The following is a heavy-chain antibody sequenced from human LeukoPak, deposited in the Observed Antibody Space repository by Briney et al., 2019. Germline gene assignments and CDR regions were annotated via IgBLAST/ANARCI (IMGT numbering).Heavy chain of an antibody. CDR2: ISYDGSNK. Sequence: GGSLRLSCAASGFIFSSYGMHWVRQAPGKGLEWVAVISYDGSNKYYADSVKGRFTISRDNSKNTLYLQMNSLRAEDTAVYYCAAISSGWTNQDYWGQGTLVTVSS. CDR3: AAISSGWTNQDY. D-gene: IGHD6-19*01. J-gene: IGHJ4*02. CDR1: GFIFSSYG. V-gene: IGHV3-30*03.